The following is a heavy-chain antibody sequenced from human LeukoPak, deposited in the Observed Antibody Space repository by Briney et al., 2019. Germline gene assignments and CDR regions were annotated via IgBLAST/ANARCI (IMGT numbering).Heavy chain of an antibody. CDR1: GGTFSSYA. Sequence: ASVKVSCKASGGTFSSYAISWVRQAPGQGLEWMGWMNPNNGDSGYAQKFQGRVTITRDTSISTSYMELRSLRSDDTAVYFCARTTSFTASGYDYWGQGTLVTVSS. CDR3: ARTTSFTASGYDY. CDR2: MNPNNGDS. V-gene: IGHV1-8*03. J-gene: IGHJ4*02. D-gene: IGHD6-25*01.